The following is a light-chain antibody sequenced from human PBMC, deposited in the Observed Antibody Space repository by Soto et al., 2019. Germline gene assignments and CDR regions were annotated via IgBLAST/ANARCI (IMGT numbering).Light chain of an antibody. CDR3: QQRSNWPPEIT. CDR2: DVF. Sequence: ENVLTQSPGTLSLSPGERATLSCRASQSVSSNYVAWYQQKPGQAPRLLIYDVFNRATGIPARFSGSGSGTDFTLTISSLEPEDFAVYYCQQRSNWPPEITFGQGTRLEIK. J-gene: IGKJ5*01. V-gene: IGKV3-11*01. CDR1: QSVSSN.